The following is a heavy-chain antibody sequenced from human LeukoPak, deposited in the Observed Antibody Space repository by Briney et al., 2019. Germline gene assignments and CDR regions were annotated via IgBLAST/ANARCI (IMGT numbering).Heavy chain of an antibody. Sequence: GGSLRLSCAASGFTFSNSWMTWVRQAPGKGLEWVANIKQDGNEKYYVDSVKGRFTVSRDNAKNSLYLQMNSLRAEDTAVYYCARGYSDSSGIDYWGQGTLVTVSS. D-gene: IGHD3-22*01. J-gene: IGHJ4*02. CDR3: ARGYSDSSGIDY. V-gene: IGHV3-7*04. CDR1: GFTFSNSW. CDR2: IKQDGNEK.